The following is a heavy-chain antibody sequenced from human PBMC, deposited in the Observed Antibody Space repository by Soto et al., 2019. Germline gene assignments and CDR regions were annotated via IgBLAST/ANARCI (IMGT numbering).Heavy chain of an antibody. CDR3: AKDYGPKAPYPYSNTHTDF. Sequence: GGSLRLSCEASGFSFSSFGLHWVRQAPGKGLEGVAVISHDGTFKDYADSVKGRFTISRDNSESTLFLQMNSLGPNDTAVYYCAKDYGPKAPYPYSNTHTDFWGQGTRVTVSS. J-gene: IGHJ4*02. D-gene: IGHD6-13*01. CDR1: GFSFSSFG. V-gene: IGHV3-30*18. CDR2: ISHDGTFK.